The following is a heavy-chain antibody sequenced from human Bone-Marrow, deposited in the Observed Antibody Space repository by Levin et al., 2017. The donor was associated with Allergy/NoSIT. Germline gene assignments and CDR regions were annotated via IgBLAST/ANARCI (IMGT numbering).Heavy chain of an antibody. D-gene: IGHD6-19*01. CDR3: ARYRSGWSFDY. J-gene: IGHJ4*02. CDR1: GGSISSSSYY. Sequence: GSLRLSCTVSGGSISSSSYYWGWIRQPPGRGLEWIGTIYYSGTTYYNPSLKNRVTISVDTSKNQFSLRLNSVTAADTAVYYCARYRSGWSFDYWGQGALVTVSS. V-gene: IGHV4-39*01. CDR2: IYYSGTT.